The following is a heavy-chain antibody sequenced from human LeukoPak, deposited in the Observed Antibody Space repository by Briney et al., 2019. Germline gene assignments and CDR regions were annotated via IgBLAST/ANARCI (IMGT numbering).Heavy chain of an antibody. CDR2: IYYSGST. Sequence: SETLSLTCTVSGDFINSYYWSWIRQPPGKGLEWIGYIYYSGSTNKNPSLKSRVTISLDTSKNQFSLKLSSVTAADTAVYYCARQGYYDSIGHYYMDVWGKGTTVTVSS. D-gene: IGHD3-22*01. J-gene: IGHJ6*03. CDR3: ARQGYYDSIGHYYMDV. V-gene: IGHV4-59*08. CDR1: GDFINSYY.